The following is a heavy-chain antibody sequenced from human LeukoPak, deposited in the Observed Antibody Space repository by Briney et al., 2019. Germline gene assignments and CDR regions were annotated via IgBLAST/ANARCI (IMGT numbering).Heavy chain of an antibody. CDR3: AKDRTTIFGVVIIAPDFDY. J-gene: IGHJ4*02. CDR1: GFTFSSFA. CDR2: ISGSGDST. Sequence: PGGSLRLSCTASGFTFSSFAMSWVRQAPGKGLDWVSAISGSGDSTSYADSVRGRFIISRDNSKNTLYLQMDSLRAEDTAVYYCAKDRTTIFGVVIIAPDFDYWGQGTLVTVSS. D-gene: IGHD3-3*01. V-gene: IGHV3-23*01.